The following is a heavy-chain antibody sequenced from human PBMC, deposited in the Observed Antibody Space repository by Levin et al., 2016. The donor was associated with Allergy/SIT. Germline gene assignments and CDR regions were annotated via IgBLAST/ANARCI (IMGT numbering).Heavy chain of an antibody. Sequence: ASVKVSCKASGYTFTSYGISWVRQAPGQGLEWMGWISAYNGNTNYAQKLQGRVTMTTDTSTSTAYMELRSLRSDDTAVYYCARDSGRYWDGLGWFDPWGQGTLVTVSS. J-gene: IGHJ5*02. V-gene: IGHV1-18*04. CDR3: ARDSGRYWDGLGWFDP. CDR1: GYTFTSYG. D-gene: IGHD2-15*01. CDR2: ISAYNGNT.